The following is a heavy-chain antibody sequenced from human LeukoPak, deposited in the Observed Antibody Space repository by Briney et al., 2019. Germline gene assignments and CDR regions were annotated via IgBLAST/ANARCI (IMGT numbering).Heavy chain of an antibody. Sequence: GGSLRLSCAVSGFTFRNSWMTWVRQAPGKGLEWVANIKQDGSDKQYVDSMKGRFTVSRDNAENSLYLQMNSLRAEDTAIYYCARDPFDSGAYGAFDLWGRGTLVTVSS. CDR2: IKQDGSDK. J-gene: IGHJ3*01. D-gene: IGHD3-22*01. CDR1: GFTFRNSW. CDR3: ARDPFDSGAYGAFDL. V-gene: IGHV3-7*01.